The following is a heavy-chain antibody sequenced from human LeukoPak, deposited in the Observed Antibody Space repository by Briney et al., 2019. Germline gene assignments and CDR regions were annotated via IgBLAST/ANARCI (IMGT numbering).Heavy chain of an antibody. CDR3: PNGEPKNY. V-gene: IGHV3-30*18. Sequence: SGGSLRLSCAASGFTFRSYGMHWVRQAPGKGLEWVAVISYDGRNKYYADSVKGRFTISRDNSKNTLHLQMNSLRAEDTAVYYCPNGEPKNYGGQGTLVTVSS. CDR1: GFTFRSYG. CDR2: ISYDGRNK. J-gene: IGHJ4*02. D-gene: IGHD3-10*01.